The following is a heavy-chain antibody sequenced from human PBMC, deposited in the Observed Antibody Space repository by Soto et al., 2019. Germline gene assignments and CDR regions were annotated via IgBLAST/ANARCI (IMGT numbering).Heavy chain of an antibody. CDR3: ARDSTMIVVVPGY. D-gene: IGHD3-22*01. CDR1: GYTFTNNA. J-gene: IGHJ4*02. CDR2: ISAYNGNT. V-gene: IGHV1-18*01. Sequence: ASVKVSCKASGYTFTNNAIHWVRQAPGQRLEWMGWISAYNGNTNYAQKLQGRVTMTTDTSTSTAYMELRSLRSDDTAVYYCARDSTMIVVVPGYWGQGTLVTVSS.